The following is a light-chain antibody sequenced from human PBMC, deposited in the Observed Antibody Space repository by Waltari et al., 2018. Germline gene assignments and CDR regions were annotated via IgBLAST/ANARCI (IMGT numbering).Light chain of an antibody. CDR1: QSVSRRY. Sequence: ELVLTQSPGPLSLSPGERATLSFRASQSVSRRYLAWYQQKPGQAPRPLSYGASSRATGIPDRFSGSGSGTDFTLTISRLEPEDFAVYYCQQYGSFPWTFGQGTKVEIK. J-gene: IGKJ1*01. CDR3: QQYGSFPWT. CDR2: GAS. V-gene: IGKV3-20*01.